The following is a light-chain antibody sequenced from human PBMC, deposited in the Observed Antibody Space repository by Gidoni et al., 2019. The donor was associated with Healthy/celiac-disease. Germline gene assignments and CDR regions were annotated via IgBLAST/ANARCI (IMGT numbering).Light chain of an antibody. CDR3: QQSYSTPST. Sequence: DIQITQSPSSLSASVGYQVTITCRSSQSISSYLNWYQQKPGKAPKLLIYAASSLQSGVPSRFSGSGSGTDFTLTISSLQPEDFATYYCQQSYSTPSTFGQGTRLEIK. V-gene: IGKV1-39*01. CDR1: QSISSY. CDR2: AAS. J-gene: IGKJ5*01.